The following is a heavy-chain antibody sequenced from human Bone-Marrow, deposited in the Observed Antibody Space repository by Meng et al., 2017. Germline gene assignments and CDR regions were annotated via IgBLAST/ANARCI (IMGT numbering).Heavy chain of an antibody. J-gene: IGHJ4*02. Sequence: GSLRLSCTVSGYSISSGYYWDWIRQPPGKGLEWIGSIYHSGSTYYNPSLKSRVTISVDTSKNQFSLKLSSVTAADTAVYYCARLNYDILTGDYWGQGTLVTVSS. V-gene: IGHV4-38-2*02. D-gene: IGHD3-9*01. CDR3: ARLNYDILTGDY. CDR1: GYSISSGYY. CDR2: IYHSGST.